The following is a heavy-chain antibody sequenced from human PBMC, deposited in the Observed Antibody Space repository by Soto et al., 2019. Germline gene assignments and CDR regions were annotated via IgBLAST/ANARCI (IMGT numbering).Heavy chain of an antibody. CDR1: GFTFSSYA. CDR2: ISGSGGST. Sequence: AGGSLRLSCAASGFTFSSYAMSWVRQAPGKGLEWVSAISGSGGSTYYADSVKGRFTISRDNSKNTLYLQMNSLRAEDTAVYYCAKLRGYSYGPGPYYYGMDVWGQGTTVTVSS. V-gene: IGHV3-23*01. D-gene: IGHD5-18*01. CDR3: AKLRGYSYGPGPYYYGMDV. J-gene: IGHJ6*02.